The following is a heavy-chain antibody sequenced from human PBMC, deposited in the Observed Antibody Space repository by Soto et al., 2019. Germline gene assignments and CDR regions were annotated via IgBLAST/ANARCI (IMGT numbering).Heavy chain of an antibody. Sequence: SETLSLTCTVSGGSLSSGDYYWSWIRQPPGKGLEWIGYIYYSGSTYYNPSLKSRVTISVDTSKNQFSLKLSSVTAADTAVYYCARCIAAREFDYWGQGTLVTVSS. CDR2: IYYSGST. CDR1: GGSLSSGDYY. D-gene: IGHD6-6*01. V-gene: IGHV4-30-4*01. CDR3: ARCIAAREFDY. J-gene: IGHJ4*02.